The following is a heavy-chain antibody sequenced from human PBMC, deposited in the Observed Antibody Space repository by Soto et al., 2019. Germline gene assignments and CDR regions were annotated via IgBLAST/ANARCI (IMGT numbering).Heavy chain of an antibody. CDR1: GFTFSSYW. V-gene: IGHV3-7*03. Sequence: GGSLRLSCAASGFTFSSYWMSWVRQAPGKGLEWVATIRQDGSEKYYVDSVKGRFTISRDNAKNSLYLQMNSLRAEDTAVYYCAREDGDTAKIYYFDFWGQGTLVTVSS. CDR3: AREDGDTAKIYYFDF. CDR2: IRQDGSEK. D-gene: IGHD5-18*01. J-gene: IGHJ4*02.